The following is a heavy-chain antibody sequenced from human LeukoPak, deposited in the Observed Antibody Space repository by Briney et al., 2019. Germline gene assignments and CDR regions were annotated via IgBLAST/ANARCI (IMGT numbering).Heavy chain of an antibody. Sequence: SETLSLTCTVSGGSISSGDYYWSWIRQPPGKGLEWIGYIYYSGSTYYNSSLKSRVTISVDMSKSQFSLKLSSVTAADTAVYYCARVVGSNWFDPWGQGTLVTVSS. J-gene: IGHJ5*02. CDR2: IYYSGST. CDR3: ARVVGSNWFDP. D-gene: IGHD2-15*01. V-gene: IGHV4-30-4*02. CDR1: GGSISSGDYY.